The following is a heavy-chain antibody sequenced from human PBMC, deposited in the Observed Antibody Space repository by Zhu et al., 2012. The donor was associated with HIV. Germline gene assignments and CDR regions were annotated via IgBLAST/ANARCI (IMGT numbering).Heavy chain of an antibody. D-gene: IGHD3-10*01. Sequence: QVQLQESGPGLVKPSETLSLTCTVSGDSIRSSTYYWGWIRQPPGKGLEWIGSSYYSGTIYYNPALKSRVTISVDPSKNQFSLKMSSVTAADTAVYIVSRGRGITPFDLWGRGTLVP. CDR3: SRGRGITPFDL. CDR2: SYYSGTI. V-gene: IGHV4-39*01. CDR1: GDSIRSSTYY. J-gene: IGHJ2*01.